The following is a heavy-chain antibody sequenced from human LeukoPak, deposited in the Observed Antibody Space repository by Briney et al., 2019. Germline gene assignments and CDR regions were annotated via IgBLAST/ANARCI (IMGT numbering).Heavy chain of an antibody. J-gene: IGHJ4*02. V-gene: IGHV1-2*02. CDR2: INPNSGGT. CDR3: ARDRVVVPAAFDY. CDR1: GYTFTGYY. Sequence: ASVKVSCKASGYTFTGYYIHWVRQAPGQGLEWMGWINPNSGGTSYAQKFQGRVTMTRDTSISTAYMELSRLRSDDTAVYYCARDRVVVPAAFDYWGQGTLVTVSS. D-gene: IGHD2-2*01.